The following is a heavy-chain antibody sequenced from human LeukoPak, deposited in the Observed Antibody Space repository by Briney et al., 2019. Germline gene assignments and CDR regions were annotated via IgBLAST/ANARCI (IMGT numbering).Heavy chain of an antibody. CDR1: GFTFSGSA. V-gene: IGHV3-21*01. J-gene: IGHJ4*02. Sequence: PGGSLRLSCAASGFTFSGSAMHWVRQAPGKGLEWVSSVDTSGSYIYNADSVKGRFTISRDNAKNSLYLQMNSLRAEDTAVYYCARDFFGGPALFDYWGQGTLVTVSS. D-gene: IGHD3-10*01. CDR3: ARDFFGGPALFDY. CDR2: VDTSGSYI.